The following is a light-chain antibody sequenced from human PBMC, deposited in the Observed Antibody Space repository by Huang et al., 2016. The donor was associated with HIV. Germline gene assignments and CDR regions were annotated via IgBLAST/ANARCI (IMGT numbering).Light chain of an antibody. J-gene: IGKJ2*01. CDR2: DAS. Sequence: EIVLTQSPGTLSLSPGERATLSCRTSQSVFSYLAWYQQGPGQAPRLLIYDASNRATGIPARFSGSGSGTDFTLTISSLEPEDFAVYYCQQRSAWPRTFGQGTKLEIK. V-gene: IGKV3-11*01. CDR3: QQRSAWPRT. CDR1: QSVFSY.